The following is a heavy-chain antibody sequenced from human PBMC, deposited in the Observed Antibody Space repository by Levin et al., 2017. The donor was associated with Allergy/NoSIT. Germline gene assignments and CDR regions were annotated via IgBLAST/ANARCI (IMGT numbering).Heavy chain of an antibody. J-gene: IGHJ6*03. Sequence: PGGSLRLSCEASGFTFSNFAMTWVRQAPGKGLEWVSTISGRSDNTYYADAVKGRFTISRDSSKNTVHLQMNSLRVDDTAVYHCAKAISWSLAGRGYKYYYMDGWGKGTTVTVSS. D-gene: IGHD5-18*01. CDR1: GFTFSNFA. V-gene: IGHV3-23*01. CDR2: ISGRSDNT. CDR3: AKAISWSLAGRGYKYYYMDG.